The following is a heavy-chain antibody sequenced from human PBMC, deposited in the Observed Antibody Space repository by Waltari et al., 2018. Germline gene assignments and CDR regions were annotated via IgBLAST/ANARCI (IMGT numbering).Heavy chain of an antibody. CDR2: IDPADSET. J-gene: IGHJ5*02. CDR3: ARENYYDSSGFSVS. CDR1: GYTFSHYW. Sequence: EVRLVQSGAEVKKPGESLTISCQASGYTFSHYWISWVRHLPGKGLEWMGKIDPADSETNYSPSFQGHGIISADKSSSTASLHWSSLKASDSATYYCARENYYDSSGFSVSWGQGTLVTVSS. D-gene: IGHD3-22*01. V-gene: IGHV5-10-1*03.